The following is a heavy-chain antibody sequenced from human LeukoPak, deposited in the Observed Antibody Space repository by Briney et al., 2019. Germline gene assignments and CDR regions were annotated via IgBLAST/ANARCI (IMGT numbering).Heavy chain of an antibody. CDR2: IWHSGTT. CDR1: GGPIRSNY. CDR3: ARVRSSAGPFDY. J-gene: IGHJ4*02. Sequence: SETLSLTCTVSGGPIRSNYWSWIRQAPGKRLEWIGYIWHSGTTTYNPSLESRVTISVDTSKNQFSLRLSSVTAADTAVYYCARVRSSAGPFDYWGQGTLVTVSS. D-gene: IGHD3-22*01. V-gene: IGHV4-59*01.